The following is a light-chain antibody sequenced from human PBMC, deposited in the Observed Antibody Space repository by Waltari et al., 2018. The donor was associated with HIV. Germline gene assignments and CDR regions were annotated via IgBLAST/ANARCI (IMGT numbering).Light chain of an antibody. CDR3: QVWDSSSEHPV. J-gene: IGLJ2*01. Sequence: YVLTQPPSVSVAPGKTASITCGGDNIGGKSVHWFQQKPGRAPVLVIYYDTDRPSGIPERFSGSNSGNTAALTSSGVEAGDEADYYCQVWDSSSEHPVFGGGTKLTVL. CDR1: NIGGKS. V-gene: IGLV3-21*04. CDR2: YDT.